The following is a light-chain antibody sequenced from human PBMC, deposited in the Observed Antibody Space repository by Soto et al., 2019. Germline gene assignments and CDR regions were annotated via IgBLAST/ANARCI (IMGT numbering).Light chain of an antibody. J-gene: IGKJ1*01. Sequence: DIQMTQSPSSLSASVGDRVTISCRASQGVSNDLAWYQQKPGKAPKGLIYTASSLHSGVPSRFSGSGSGTDFTLTISNLQPEDFATYYCLQYNRYPRTVGQGTKVEIK. CDR3: LQYNRYPRT. CDR1: QGVSND. V-gene: IGKV1-17*02. CDR2: TAS.